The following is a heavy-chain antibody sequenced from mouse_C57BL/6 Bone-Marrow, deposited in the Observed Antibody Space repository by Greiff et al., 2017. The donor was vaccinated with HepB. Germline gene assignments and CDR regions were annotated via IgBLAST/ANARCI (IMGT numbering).Heavy chain of an antibody. CDR2: IDPSDSYT. V-gene: IGHV1-59*01. J-gene: IGHJ3*01. Sequence: QVQLQQPGAELVRPGTSVKLSCKASGYTFTSYWMHWVKQRPGQGLEWIGVIDPSDSYTNYNQKFKGKATLTVDTSSSTAYMQLSSLTAEDSAVYDCARERDSSGYVDAYWGQGTLVTVSA. D-gene: IGHD3-2*02. CDR1: GYTFTSYW. CDR3: ARERDSSGYVDAY.